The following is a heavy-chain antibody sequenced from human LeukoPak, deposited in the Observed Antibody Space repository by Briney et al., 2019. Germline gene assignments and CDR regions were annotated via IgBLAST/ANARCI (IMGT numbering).Heavy chain of an antibody. D-gene: IGHD6-19*01. Sequence: PSQTLSLTCIVSGGSISSYSWNWIRQSPGKGLEWVGYISHSGTTSYNPSLKSRVTISVDTSKNQLSLKLSSVTAADTAVYYCARWDDSAWGFGNWGPGTLVTVSS. CDR2: ISHSGTT. CDR3: ARWDDSAWGFGN. J-gene: IGHJ4*02. V-gene: IGHV4-59*08. CDR1: GGSISSYS.